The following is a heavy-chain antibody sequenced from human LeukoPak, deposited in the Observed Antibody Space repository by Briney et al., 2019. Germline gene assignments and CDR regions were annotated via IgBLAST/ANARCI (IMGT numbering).Heavy chain of an antibody. V-gene: IGHV4-39*01. Sequence: SQTLSLTCTVSGGSISSGGYYWSWIRQPPGKGLEWIGSIYYSGSTYYNPSLRSRVTISVDTSKNQFSLKLSSVTAADTAVYYCVRLVNTIFGVVTLTEYYYYMDVWGKGTTVTVSS. J-gene: IGHJ6*03. CDR1: GGSISSGGYY. D-gene: IGHD3-3*01. CDR3: VRLVNTIFGVVTLTEYYYYMDV. CDR2: IYYSGST.